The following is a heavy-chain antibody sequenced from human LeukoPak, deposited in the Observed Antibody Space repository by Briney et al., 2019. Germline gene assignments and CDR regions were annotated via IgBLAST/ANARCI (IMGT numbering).Heavy chain of an antibody. CDR1: GFTFSRYS. Sequence: GSLRLSCAASGFTFSRYSMNWVRQAPGKGLEWVSSISTSSSYIYYADSVKGRFTISRDNAKKSLYLQMNSLRAEDTAVYYCVRGESVVAGNDNWFDPWGQGTLVTVSS. D-gene: IGHD6-19*01. CDR3: VRGESVVAGNDNWFDP. V-gene: IGHV3-21*01. J-gene: IGHJ5*02. CDR2: ISTSSSYI.